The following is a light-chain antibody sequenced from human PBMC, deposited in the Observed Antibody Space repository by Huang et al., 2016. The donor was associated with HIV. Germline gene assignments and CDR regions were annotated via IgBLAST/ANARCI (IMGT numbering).Light chain of an antibody. CDR2: GAS. V-gene: IGKV1-39*01. CDR1: QNIDTY. J-gene: IGKJ2*01. CDR3: QQTFAAPPEDT. Sequence: DIEMTQSPSSLSASVGDRVTISCRAGQNIDTYLNWVQQKPGEAPKLLIYGASNLHRGVPMRFRGAGSGTYFTLTITSLQPEDFATYFCQQTFAAPPEDTFGQGTKVEI.